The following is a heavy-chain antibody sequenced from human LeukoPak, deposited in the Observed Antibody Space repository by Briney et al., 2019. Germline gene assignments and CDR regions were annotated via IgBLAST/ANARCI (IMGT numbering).Heavy chain of an antibody. CDR1: GGSFSGYY. CDR2: INHSGST. Sequence: SETLSLTCAVYGGSFSGYYWSWIRQPPGKGLEWIGEINHSGSTNYNPSLKSRVTISVDTSKNQFSLKLSSVTVADTAVYYCARHRGSFARRVLFDYWGQGTLVTVSS. CDR3: ARHRGSFARRVLFDY. V-gene: IGHV4-34*01. J-gene: IGHJ4*02. D-gene: IGHD1-26*01.